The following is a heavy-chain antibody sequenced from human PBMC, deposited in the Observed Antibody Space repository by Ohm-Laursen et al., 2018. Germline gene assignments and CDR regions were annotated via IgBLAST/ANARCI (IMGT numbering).Heavy chain of an antibody. CDR2: IYYSGST. D-gene: IGHD6-6*01. CDR3: ARGAAPNY. Sequence: GTLSLTCTVSGGSTNTYYWSWVRQPPGKGLEWIGYIYYSGSTNYKPSLKSRVTISVDSSKNQFSLNLTSVTAADTAVYYCARGAAPNYWGQGTLVTVSS. J-gene: IGHJ4*02. V-gene: IGHV4-59*01. CDR1: GGSTNTYY.